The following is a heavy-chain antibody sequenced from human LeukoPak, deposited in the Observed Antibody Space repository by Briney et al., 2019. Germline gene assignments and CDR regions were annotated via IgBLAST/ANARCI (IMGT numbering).Heavy chain of an antibody. J-gene: IGHJ3*02. CDR2: INPNSGGT. Sequence: ASVKVSCKASGYTFTGYYMHWVRQAPGQGLEWMGWINPNSGGTNYAQKFQGRVTMTRDTSTSTVYMELSSLRSEDTAVYYCARGRKCDLSYCSSTSCYICDAFDIWGQGTMVTVSS. D-gene: IGHD2-2*02. CDR3: ARGRKCDLSYCSSTSCYICDAFDI. V-gene: IGHV1-2*02. CDR1: GYTFTGYY.